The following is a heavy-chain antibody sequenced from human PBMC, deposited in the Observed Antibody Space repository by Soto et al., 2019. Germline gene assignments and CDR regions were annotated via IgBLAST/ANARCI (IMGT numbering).Heavy chain of an antibody. J-gene: IGHJ6*02. Sequence: SETLSLTCAVDGGSFSGYYWTWIRQSPGKGLEWIGEINHSGSTNYNPSLKGRVTVSVDTSKNQFSLNLRSVTAADTAVYYCARDLWGYCGTDCYPLDVWGQGTTVTVSS. CDR2: INHSGST. CDR3: ARDLWGYCGTDCYPLDV. V-gene: IGHV4-34*01. D-gene: IGHD2-21*02. CDR1: GGSFSGYY.